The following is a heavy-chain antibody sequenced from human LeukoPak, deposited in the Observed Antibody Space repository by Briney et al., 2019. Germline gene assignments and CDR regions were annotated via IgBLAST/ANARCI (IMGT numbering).Heavy chain of an antibody. CDR3: ARMATGHDY. V-gene: IGHV4-34*01. J-gene: IGHJ4*02. D-gene: IGHD5-12*01. CDR1: GTSFTSYY. Sequence: SETLSLTCGVSGTSFTSYYWSWIRQTPGKGLEWIGEVNHSGYTNMNPSLKSRVTISVDTSKNQFSLMMTSVTSADTAVYFCARMATGHDYWGQGTLVTVSS. CDR2: VNHSGYT.